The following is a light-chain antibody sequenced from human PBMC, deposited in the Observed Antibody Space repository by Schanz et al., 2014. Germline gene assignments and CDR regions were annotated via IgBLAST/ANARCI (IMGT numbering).Light chain of an antibody. J-gene: IGKJ1*01. V-gene: IGKV4-1*01. CDR3: QQYNNWPRT. CDR2: WAS. CDR1: QSVLYISNNRNY. Sequence: DIVMTQSPDSLTVSLGERATINCKSSQSVLYISNNRNYLAWYQQKPGQPPKLLIYWASTRESGVPDRFSGSGSGTDFTLTIRSLQAEDVAVYYCQQYNNWPRTFGQGTKVEIK.